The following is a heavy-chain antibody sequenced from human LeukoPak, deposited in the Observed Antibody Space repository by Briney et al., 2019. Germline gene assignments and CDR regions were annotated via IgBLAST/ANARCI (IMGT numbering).Heavy chain of an antibody. CDR3: ARFGVVTNDAFDI. J-gene: IGHJ3*02. CDR1: GYTFTGYY. D-gene: IGHD3-3*01. V-gene: IGHV1-2*02. CDR2: INPNSGVT. Sequence: GPSVKVSCKASGYTFTGYYIHWVRQAPGQGLEWMGWINPNSGVTKSAQQFQGRVTMTWDTSISTAYMELSRLRSDDTAVYYCARFGVVTNDAFDIWGQGTMVTVSS.